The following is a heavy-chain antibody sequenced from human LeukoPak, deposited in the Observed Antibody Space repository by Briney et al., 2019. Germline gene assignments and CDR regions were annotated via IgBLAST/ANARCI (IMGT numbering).Heavy chain of an antibody. CDR2: INAGNGNT. CDR1: GYTFTTYA. CDR3: ARDYGNGSPSYFDY. D-gene: IGHD6-19*01. V-gene: IGHV1-3*01. J-gene: IGHJ4*02. Sequence: ASVKVSCKASGYTFTTYAMHWVRQAPGQRLEWMGWINAGNGNTKYSQKFQGRVTITRDTSATTAYMEMSSLRSEDTAVYYCARDYGNGSPSYFDYWGQGTLVTVSS.